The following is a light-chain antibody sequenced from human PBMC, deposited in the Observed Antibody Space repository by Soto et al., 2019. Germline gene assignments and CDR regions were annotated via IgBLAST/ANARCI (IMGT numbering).Light chain of an antibody. J-gene: IGKJ2*01. Sequence: EIVLTQSPATLSLSPGERATLSCRASQSVSSYLAWYQQKPGQAPRLLIYDASNRATGIPARFSGGGSGTDFPLAISGRQPEDFAFYHCRQRFNWSRFTFGQGTKLEIK. V-gene: IGKV3-11*01. CDR3: RQRFNWSRFT. CDR1: QSVSSY. CDR2: DAS.